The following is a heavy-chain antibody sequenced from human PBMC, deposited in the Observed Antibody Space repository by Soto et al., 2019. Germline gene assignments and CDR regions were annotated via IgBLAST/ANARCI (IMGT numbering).Heavy chain of an antibody. CDR2: INHSGST. D-gene: IGHD2-21*01. CDR3: ARVQGSRDIDY. CDR1: GGSFSGYY. V-gene: IGHV4-34*01. Sequence: SETLSLTCAVYGGSFSGYYWSWIRQPPGKGLEWIGEINHSGSTNYNPSLKSRVTISVDTSKNQFSLKLSSVTAADTAVYYCARVQGSRDIDYWGQGTLVTVSS. J-gene: IGHJ4*02.